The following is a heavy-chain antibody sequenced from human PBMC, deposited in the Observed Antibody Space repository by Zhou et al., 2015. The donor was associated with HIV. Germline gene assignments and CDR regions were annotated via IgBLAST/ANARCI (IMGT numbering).Heavy chain of an antibody. CDR1: GITFSTYA. D-gene: IGHD3-16*01. V-gene: IGHV3-23*01. CDR3: AKRASFGGLDI. CDR2: ISGSGTRT. J-gene: IGHJ3*02. Sequence: EVQLLESGGGVVQPGGSLRLSCAASGITFSTYAMNWVRQAPGKGLEWVSAISGSGTRTYYADSVKGRFTISRDNAMNTLNLQMDTLTGADTAVYYCAKRASFGGLDIWGQGTLVTVSS.